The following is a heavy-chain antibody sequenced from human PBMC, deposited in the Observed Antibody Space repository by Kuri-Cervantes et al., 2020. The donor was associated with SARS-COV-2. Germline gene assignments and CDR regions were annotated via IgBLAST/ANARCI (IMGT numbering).Heavy chain of an antibody. CDR1: GYTFTGYY. CDR3: ARDCSGTDCNVIVYALSD. D-gene: IGHD2-8*01. V-gene: IGHV1-69*13. J-gene: IGHJ4*02. Sequence: SVKVSCKASGYTFTGYYMHWVRQAPGQGLEWMGGIIPMFGTADYAQKFQGRVTITADESTSTVYMELTSLRSDDTAMYYCARDCSGTDCNVIVYALSDWGQGTLVTGSS. CDR2: IIPMFGTA.